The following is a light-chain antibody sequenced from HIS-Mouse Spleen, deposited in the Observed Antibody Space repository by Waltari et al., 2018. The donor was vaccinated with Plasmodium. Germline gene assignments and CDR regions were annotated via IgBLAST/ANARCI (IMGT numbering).Light chain of an antibody. CDR2: GGS. Sequence: QSALTQPASVSGSPGQSITLSCTGTSSDVGSYNLVSWYQQHPGTAPKRMMYGGSKRTSGVSNRFCGDKDGNTASLTISGIQAEDEADYYGWSYAGSSTLVCGGGTKLTVL. J-gene: IGLJ2*01. V-gene: IGLV2-23*01. CDR3: WSYAGSSTLV. CDR1: SSDVGSYNL.